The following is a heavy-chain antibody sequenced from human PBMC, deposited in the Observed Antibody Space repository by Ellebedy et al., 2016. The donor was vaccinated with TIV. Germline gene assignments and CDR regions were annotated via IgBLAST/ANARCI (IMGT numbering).Heavy chain of an antibody. J-gene: IGHJ4*02. Sequence: AASVKVSCKASGYTFTNNGISWVRQAPGQGLEWKGWINVYNSNTNYAQRFQGRVTMTADTSTSTAYMELRSLRSDDTAVYYCARSGGSGYRFDYWGQGTLVTVSS. V-gene: IGHV1-18*01. CDR2: INVYNSNT. CDR3: ARSGGSGYRFDY. D-gene: IGHD3-22*01. CDR1: GYTFTNNG.